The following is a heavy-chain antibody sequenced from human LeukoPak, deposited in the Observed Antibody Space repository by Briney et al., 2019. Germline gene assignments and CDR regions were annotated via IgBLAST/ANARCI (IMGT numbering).Heavy chain of an antibody. Sequence: ASVKVSCKASGYTFTSYYMHWVRQAPGQGLEWMGIINPSGGSTSYAQKFQGRVTMTRDTSTSTVYMELSSLRSEDTAVYYCARDYYDSSGYYCPFDYWGQGTLVTVSS. V-gene: IGHV1-46*01. CDR2: INPSGGST. CDR3: ARDYYDSSGYYCPFDY. J-gene: IGHJ4*02. D-gene: IGHD3-22*01. CDR1: GYTFTSYY.